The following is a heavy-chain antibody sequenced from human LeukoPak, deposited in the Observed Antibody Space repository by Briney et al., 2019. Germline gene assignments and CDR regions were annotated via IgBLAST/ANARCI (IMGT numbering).Heavy chain of an antibody. CDR2: IYTSGGT. CDR3: ASYRPRGYYYYGMDV. V-gene: IGHV4-4*07. Sequence: SETLSLTCTVSGGSISSYYWSWIRQPAGKGLEWIGRIYTSGGTNYNPSLKSRVTMSIDTSKNQFSLKLSSVTAADTAVYYCASYRPRGYYYYGMDVWGQGTTVTVSS. CDR1: GGSISSYY. J-gene: IGHJ6*02. D-gene: IGHD3-16*02.